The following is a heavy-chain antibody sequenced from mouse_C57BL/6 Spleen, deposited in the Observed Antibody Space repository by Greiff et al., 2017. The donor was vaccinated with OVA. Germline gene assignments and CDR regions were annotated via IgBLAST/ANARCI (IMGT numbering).Heavy chain of an antibody. D-gene: IGHD1-1*01. CDR3: ARDRYGSSYGAMDY. Sequence: QVQLQQPGAELVRPGTSVKLSCKASGYTFTSYWMHWVKQRPGQGLEWIGVIDPSDSYTNSNQKFKGKATLTVDTSSSTAYMQLSSLTSEDSAVYYCARDRYGSSYGAMDYWGQGTSVTVSS. J-gene: IGHJ4*01. CDR1: GYTFTSYW. CDR2: IDPSDSYT. V-gene: IGHV1-59*01.